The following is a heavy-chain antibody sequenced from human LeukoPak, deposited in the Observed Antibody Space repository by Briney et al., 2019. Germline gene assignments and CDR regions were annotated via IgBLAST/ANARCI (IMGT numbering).Heavy chain of an antibody. Sequence: PSETLSLTCAAYGGSFSSYYWNWIRQPPGKGLEWIGEINHSGSTNYNPSLKSRVIISVDTSKNQFSLKLRSVTAADTAVYYCASPDIWTGYPLAYWGQGTLVTVSS. CDR2: INHSGST. V-gene: IGHV4-34*01. CDR3: ASPDIWTGYPLAY. D-gene: IGHD3-9*01. CDR1: GGSFSSYY. J-gene: IGHJ4*02.